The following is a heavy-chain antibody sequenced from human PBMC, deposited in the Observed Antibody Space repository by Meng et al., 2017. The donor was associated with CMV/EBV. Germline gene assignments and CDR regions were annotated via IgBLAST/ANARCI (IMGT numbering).Heavy chain of an antibody. CDR3: ARLAGCSSTTCQERDAFVI. CDR2: ISSNGRTM. Sequence: GESLKISCAVSGFTFSHYEMTWVRQAPGKGLEWICFISSNGRTMYYADSVRGRFAISRDNAKNSLFLQMNDLTAEDTAVYYCARLAGCSSTTCQERDAFVIWGQGTMVTVSS. D-gene: IGHD2/OR15-2a*01. V-gene: IGHV3-48*03. CDR1: GFTFSHYE. J-gene: IGHJ3*02.